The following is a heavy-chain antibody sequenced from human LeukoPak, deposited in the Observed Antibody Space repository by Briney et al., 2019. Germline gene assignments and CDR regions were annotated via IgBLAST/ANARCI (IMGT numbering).Heavy chain of an antibody. CDR2: IRTKSEGATT. V-gene: IGHV3-15*01. Sequence: GGSLRLSCAASGFTVSDFWMIWVRQAPGRGLEWVGQIRTKSEGATTQYAAPVKGRFTVSRDDSKNTVYLQMDSLQSDDTAVYYCVKRWFDPWGQGALVTVSS. CDR1: GFTVSDFW. J-gene: IGHJ5*02. CDR3: VKRWFDP.